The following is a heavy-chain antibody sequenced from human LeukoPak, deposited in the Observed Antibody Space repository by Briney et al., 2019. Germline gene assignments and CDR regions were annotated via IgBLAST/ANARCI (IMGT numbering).Heavy chain of an antibody. CDR1: GFTFSSYW. V-gene: IGHV3-74*01. Sequence: PGGSLRLSCVASGFTFSSYWMHWVRQDPRKGLVWVSRINGDGRNINYADSVRGRFTISRDNAKNTLYLQMNTLRSEDTAVYYCARDRGDTAMGLRDYWGQGTLVTVSS. D-gene: IGHD5-18*01. CDR3: ARDRGDTAMGLRDY. J-gene: IGHJ4*02. CDR2: INGDGRNI.